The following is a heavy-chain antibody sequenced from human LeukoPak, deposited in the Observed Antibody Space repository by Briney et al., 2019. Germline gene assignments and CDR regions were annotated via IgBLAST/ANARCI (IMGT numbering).Heavy chain of an antibody. Sequence: ASVKVSCKASGYTFTGYYMHWVRQAPGQGLEWMGWINPYSGGTNYAQKFQGRVTMTRDTSISTAYMELSRLRSDDTAVYYCARIDDSSGYYYRYWGQGTLVTVSS. V-gene: IGHV1-2*02. CDR2: INPYSGGT. CDR3: ARIDDSSGYYYRY. CDR1: GYTFTGYY. D-gene: IGHD3-22*01. J-gene: IGHJ4*02.